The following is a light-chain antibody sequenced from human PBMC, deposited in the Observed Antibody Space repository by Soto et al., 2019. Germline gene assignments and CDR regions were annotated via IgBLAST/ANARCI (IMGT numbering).Light chain of an antibody. CDR2: GAS. V-gene: IGKV3-20*01. Sequence: EIVLTQSPGTLSLFPGERATLSCRASQSVSSTYFAWYRQKPGQPPSLLIYGASNRATGVPDRFSGSWSGTDFTLTISRLEPEDFAVYYCQRYGSSPPGCTFGPGTTVEIK. CDR3: QRYGSSPPGCT. J-gene: IGKJ3*01. CDR1: QSVSSTY.